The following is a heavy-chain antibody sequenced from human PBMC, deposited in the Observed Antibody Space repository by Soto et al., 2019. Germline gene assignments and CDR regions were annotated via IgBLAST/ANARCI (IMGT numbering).Heavy chain of an antibody. CDR3: ARAYGSGGPLNY. J-gene: IGHJ4*02. V-gene: IGHV4-31*03. D-gene: IGHD3-10*01. CDR2: IYYSGST. Sequence: NPSETLSLTCTVSGGSISSGGYYWSWIRQHPGKGLEWIGYIYYSGSTYYNPSLKSRVTISVDTSKNQFSLKLSSVTAADTAVYYCARAYGSGGPLNYWGQGTLVTVSS. CDR1: GGSISSGGYY.